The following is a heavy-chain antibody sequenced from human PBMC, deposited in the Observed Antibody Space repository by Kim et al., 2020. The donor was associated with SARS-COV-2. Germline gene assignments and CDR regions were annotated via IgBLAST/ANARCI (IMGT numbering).Heavy chain of an antibody. V-gene: IGHV1-18*01. CDR3: ARRGNLEWLYYYYGMDV. CDR2: ISAYNGNT. Sequence: ASVKVSCKASGYTFTSYGISWVRQAPGQGLEWMGWISAYNGNTNYAQKLQGRVTMTTDTSTSTAYMELRSLRSDDTAVYYCARRGNLEWLYYYYGMDVWGQGTTVTVSS. D-gene: IGHD3-3*01. CDR1: GYTFTSYG. J-gene: IGHJ6*02.